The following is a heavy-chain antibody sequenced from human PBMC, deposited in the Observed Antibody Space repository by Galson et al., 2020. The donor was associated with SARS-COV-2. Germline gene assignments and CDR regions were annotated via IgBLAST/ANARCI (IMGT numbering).Heavy chain of an antibody. CDR3: ARHRLGDYGSGSYPNPGSDY. CDR1: GYSFTSYW. V-gene: IGHV5-51*01. D-gene: IGHD3-10*01. Sequence: KVSCQGSGYSFTSYWIGWVRQMPGKGLEWMGFIYPGDSDTRFSPSFQGQVTISADKSINTVYLQWSTMKASDTAMYYCARHRLGDYGSGSYPNPGSDYWGQGTLVTVST. J-gene: IGHJ4*02. CDR2: IYPGDSDT.